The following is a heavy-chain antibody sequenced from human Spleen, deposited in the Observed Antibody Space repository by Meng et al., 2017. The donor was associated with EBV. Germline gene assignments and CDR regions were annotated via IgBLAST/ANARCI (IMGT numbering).Heavy chain of an antibody. CDR3: AHALGHFDY. D-gene: IGHD7-27*01. V-gene: IGHV2-5*02. CDR1: GFSRSTSGVG. Sequence: QITLKGSGPTLGTPTQTLTVAFTVYGFSRSTSGVGVGWLRKPPGKTLECLALIYWDYVERYSPSLRSRLTITKDHSKNQVFLTMTNMDPVDTATYYCAHALGHFDYWGQGTLVTVSS. J-gene: IGHJ4*02. CDR2: IYWDYVE.